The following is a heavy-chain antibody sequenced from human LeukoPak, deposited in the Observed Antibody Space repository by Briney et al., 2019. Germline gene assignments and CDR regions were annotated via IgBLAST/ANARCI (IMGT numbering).Heavy chain of an antibody. CDR3: AKDGEVRYYYDSSGYYSDY. CDR1: GFTFSSYA. CDR2: ISGSGGST. J-gene: IGHJ4*02. Sequence: PGGSLTLSCAASGFTFSSYAMSWVRQAPGKGREWVAAISGSGGSTYYADSVKGRFTISRDNSKNTLYLQMNSLRAEDTAVYYCAKDGEVRYYYDSSGYYSDYWGQGTLVTVSS. D-gene: IGHD3-22*01. V-gene: IGHV3-23*01.